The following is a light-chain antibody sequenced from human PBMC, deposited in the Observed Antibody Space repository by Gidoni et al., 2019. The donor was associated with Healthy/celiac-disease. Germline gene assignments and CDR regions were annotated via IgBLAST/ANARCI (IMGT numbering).Light chain of an antibody. V-gene: IGKV2-28*01. CDR3: MQALQTPIFT. Sequence: VTPGEPASISCRSSQSLLHSNGYNYLDWYLQKPGQSPQLLIYLGSNRASGVPDRFSGSGSGTDFTLKISRVEAEDVGVYYCMQALQTPIFTFGPGTKVDIK. CDR1: QSLLHSNGYNY. CDR2: LGS. J-gene: IGKJ3*01.